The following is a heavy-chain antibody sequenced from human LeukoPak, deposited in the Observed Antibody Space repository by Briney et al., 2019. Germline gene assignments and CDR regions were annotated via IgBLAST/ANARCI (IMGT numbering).Heavy chain of an antibody. Sequence: GESLKISCKGSGYSFTNYWIGWVRQMPGKGPEWMGIIYPGDSDTRYSPSFQGQVTISADKSISTAYLQWSSLKASDTAMYYCARRGIWPGEGRREYWYFDLWGRGTLVTVSS. J-gene: IGHJ2*01. D-gene: IGHD3-10*01. CDR1: GYSFTNYW. CDR3: ARRGIWPGEGRREYWYFDL. CDR2: IYPGDSDT. V-gene: IGHV5-51*01.